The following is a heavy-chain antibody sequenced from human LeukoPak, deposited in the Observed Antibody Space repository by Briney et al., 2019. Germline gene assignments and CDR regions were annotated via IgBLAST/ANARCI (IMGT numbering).Heavy chain of an antibody. V-gene: IGHV1-18*01. D-gene: IGHD3-9*01. CDR1: GYTFTSYG. CDR2: ISAYNGNT. Sequence: KPGASVKVSCKASGYTFTSYGISWVRQAPGQGLEWMGWISAYNGNTNYAQKFQGRVTITTDESTSTAYMELSSLRSEDTAVYYCAGTLDDWLLVDYWGQGTLVTVSS. CDR3: AGTLDDWLLVDY. J-gene: IGHJ4*02.